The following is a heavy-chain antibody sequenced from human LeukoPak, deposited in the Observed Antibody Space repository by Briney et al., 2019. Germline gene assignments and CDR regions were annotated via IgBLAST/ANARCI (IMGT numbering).Heavy chain of an antibody. V-gene: IGHV4-59*01. CDR3: ARDRYYDSSGDRSGWFDP. D-gene: IGHD3-22*01. CDR1: GGSISSYY. J-gene: IGHJ5*02. Sequence: SETLFLTCTVSGGSISSYYWSWIRQPPGKGLEWIGYIYYSGSTNYNPSLKSRVTISVDTSKNQFSLKLSSVTAADTAVYYCARDRYYDSSGDRSGWFDPWGQGTLVTVSS. CDR2: IYYSGST.